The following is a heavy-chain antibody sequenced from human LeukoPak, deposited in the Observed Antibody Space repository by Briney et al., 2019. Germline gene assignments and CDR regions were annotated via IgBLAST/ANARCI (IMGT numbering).Heavy chain of an antibody. CDR2: IYPGDSDT. D-gene: IGHD3-22*01. Sequence: GESLQISCKGSGYSFTSYWIGWVRQMPGKGLEWMGIIYPGDSDTRYSPCFQGQVTISADKSISTAYLQWSSLKASDSAMYYCARRAYNYDRSGYFYYFDYWGQGTLVTVSS. J-gene: IGHJ4*02. CDR3: ARRAYNYDRSGYFYYFDY. V-gene: IGHV5-51*01. CDR1: GYSFTSYW.